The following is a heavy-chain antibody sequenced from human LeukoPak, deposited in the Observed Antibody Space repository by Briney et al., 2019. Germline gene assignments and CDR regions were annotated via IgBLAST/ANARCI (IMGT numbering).Heavy chain of an antibody. J-gene: IGHJ4*02. D-gene: IGHD3-9*01. CDR1: GFTFSDHY. Sequence: GGSLRLSCAASGFTFSDHYMDWVRQAPGKGLEWVGRITNKATSCTTEYAASVKGRFTISRDDSKNSLYLQMDSLKTEDSAVYYCTRCEQRYYDIWGQGTLVTVSS. CDR3: TRCEQRYYDI. CDR2: ITNKATSCTT. V-gene: IGHV3-72*01.